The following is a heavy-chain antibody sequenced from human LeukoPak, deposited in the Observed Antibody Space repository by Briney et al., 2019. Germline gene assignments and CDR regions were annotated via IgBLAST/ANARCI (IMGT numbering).Heavy chain of an antibody. CDR3: ARRDVATHRFDY. J-gene: IGHJ4*02. CDR1: GDSISSGASY. Sequence: SETLSLTCTVSGDSISSGASYWSWIRRPPGEGLEWIGYIYHSGTSYYNPSLRSRVSISVDTSKNQFSLNLRSVTDADMAVYYCARRDVATHRFDYWGQGALVTVSS. CDR2: IYHSGTS. V-gene: IGHV4-30-4*01. D-gene: IGHD5-12*01.